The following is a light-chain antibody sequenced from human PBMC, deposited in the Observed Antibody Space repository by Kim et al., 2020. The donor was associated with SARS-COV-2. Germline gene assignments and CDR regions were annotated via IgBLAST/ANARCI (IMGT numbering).Light chain of an antibody. J-gene: IGLJ2*01. CDR3: QAWDSSTVV. V-gene: IGLV3-1*01. CDR1: KLGVKY. CDR2: QDS. Sequence: VLPGQTASLPCAGDKLGVKYACWYQQKPGQAPVLVIYQDSKRPAGIPERFSGSNSGNTATLTISGTQAMDEADYYCQAWDSSTVVFGGGTQLTVL.